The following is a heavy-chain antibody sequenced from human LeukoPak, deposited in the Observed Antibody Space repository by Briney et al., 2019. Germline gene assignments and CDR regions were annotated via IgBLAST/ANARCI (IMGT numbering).Heavy chain of an antibody. J-gene: IGHJ5*02. CDR3: ARGPLGDIVVVPAASWFDP. CDR1: GGSFSGYY. Sequence: KPSETLSLTCAAYGGSFSGYYWSWIRQPPGKGLEWIGEINHSGSTNYNPSLKSRVTISVDTSKNQFSLKLSSVTAADTAVYYCARGPLGDIVVVPAASWFDPWGQGTLVTVSS. CDR2: INHSGST. D-gene: IGHD2-2*01. V-gene: IGHV4-34*01.